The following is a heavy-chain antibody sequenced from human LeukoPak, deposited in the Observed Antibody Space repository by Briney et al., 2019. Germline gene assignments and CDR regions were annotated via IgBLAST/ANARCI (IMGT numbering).Heavy chain of an antibody. CDR2: IYTSGST. V-gene: IGHV4-61*02. CDR3: ARGTMTDAFDI. J-gene: IGHJ3*02. D-gene: IGHD3-22*01. Sequence: SETLSLTCTVSGGSISSGSYYWRWIRQPAGKGLEWIGRIYTSGSTNYNPSLKSRVTISVDTSKNQFSLKLSSVAAADTAVYYCARGTMTDAFDIWGQGTMVTVSS. CDR1: GGSISSGSYY.